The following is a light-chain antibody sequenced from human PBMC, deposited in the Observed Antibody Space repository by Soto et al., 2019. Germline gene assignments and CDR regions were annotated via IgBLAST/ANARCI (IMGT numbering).Light chain of an antibody. CDR1: QSVSAN. CDR3: KQYNSGVN. CDR2: GAS. V-gene: IGKV3D-15*01. Sequence: IVMTQSPATLSVAPGERATLSCRASQSVSANLAWYQQKPGQAPRLLIYGASTRANVIPARFRGSGSGTEFTLTISSLQSEDFAIYYCKQYNSGVNFGGGTKGDIK. J-gene: IGKJ4*01.